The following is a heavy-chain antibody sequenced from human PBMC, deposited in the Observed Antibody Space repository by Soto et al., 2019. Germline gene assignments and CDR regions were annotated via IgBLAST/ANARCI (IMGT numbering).Heavy chain of an antibody. V-gene: IGHV1-69*01. J-gene: IGHJ4*02. D-gene: IGHD1-26*01. CDR2: IIPIFGTA. Sequence: QVQLVQSGAEVKKPGSSVKVSCKASGGTFSSYAISWVRQAPGQGLEWMGGIIPIFGTANYAQKFQGRVTITADESTSTAYMELSSLRSEDTAVYDCARVQSWVGVGATTFDYWGQGTLVTVSS. CDR3: ARVQSWVGVGATTFDY. CDR1: GGTFSSYA.